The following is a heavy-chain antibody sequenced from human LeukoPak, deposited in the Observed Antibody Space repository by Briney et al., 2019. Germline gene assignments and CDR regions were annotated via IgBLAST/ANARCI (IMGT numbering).Heavy chain of an antibody. CDR2: IYTSGYT. V-gene: IGHV4-61*02. D-gene: IGHD3-9*01. J-gene: IGHJ4*02. CDR3: ARPGRYSKKFDY. Sequence: TSETLSLTCTVSGGSISSGSYYWSWIRQPAGKGLEWIGRIYTSGYTNYNPSLKSRVTISVDTSKNQFSLKLSSVTAADTAVYYCARPGRYSKKFDYWGQGTLVTVSS. CDR1: GGSISSGSYY.